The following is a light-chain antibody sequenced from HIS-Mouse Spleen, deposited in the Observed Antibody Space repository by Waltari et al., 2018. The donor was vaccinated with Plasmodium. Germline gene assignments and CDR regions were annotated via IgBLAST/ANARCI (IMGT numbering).Light chain of an antibody. CDR2: KDS. V-gene: IGLV3-25*03. J-gene: IGLJ1*01. Sequence: SYELTQPPSVSVSPGQPARIPCPGDALPKQYPYWYQQKPGQAPVLVIYKDSERPSGIPERFSGSSSGTTVTLTISGVQAEDEADYYCQSADSSGTYVFGTGTKVTVL. CDR3: QSADSSGTYV. CDR1: ALPKQY.